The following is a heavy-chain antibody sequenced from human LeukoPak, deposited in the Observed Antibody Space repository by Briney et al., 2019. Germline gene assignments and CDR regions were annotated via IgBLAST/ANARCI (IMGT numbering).Heavy chain of an antibody. CDR1: GFTFSNFW. V-gene: IGHV3-7*01. Sequence: PGGSLRLSCEASGFTFSNFWISWVRQAPGKGLEWVANIKQDGSETYYVDSVKGRFTISRDNTRNSLYLQMNSLRAEDTAVYYCARDGPAVAYDSWGPGTLVIVSS. CDR3: ARDGPAVAYDS. CDR2: IKQDGSET. J-gene: IGHJ4*02. D-gene: IGHD6-19*01.